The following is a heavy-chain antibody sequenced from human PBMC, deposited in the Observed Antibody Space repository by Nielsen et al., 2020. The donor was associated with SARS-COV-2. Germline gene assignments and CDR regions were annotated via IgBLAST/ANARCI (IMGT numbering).Heavy chain of an antibody. Sequence: SETLSLTCAVFGGSFIDYYWIWIRQPPGKGLEWIGETNHSGSTNYNPSLKSRVTISVDTSKIHFSLKLSSVTAADTAVYYCARDRPHAAFLDVWGQGTTVTVSS. CDR2: TNHSGST. CDR1: GGSFIDYY. D-gene: IGHD6-6*01. V-gene: IGHV4-34*01. CDR3: ARDRPHAAFLDV. J-gene: IGHJ6*02.